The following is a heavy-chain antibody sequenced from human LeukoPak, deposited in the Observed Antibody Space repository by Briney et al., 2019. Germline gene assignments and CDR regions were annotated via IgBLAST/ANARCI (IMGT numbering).Heavy chain of an antibody. CDR2: IYHSGST. D-gene: IGHD3-10*01. J-gene: IGHJ4*02. CDR3: ARIITMIRGERSGYFAS. Sequence: PSETLSLTCAVSGYGISSDYYWGWIRPSPGKGLEWMASIYHSGSTYYNPSLKNRVTISVDTSKSQLSLELISVTAADTAVYYCARIITMIRGERSGYFASWGQGTLVTVSS. CDR1: GYGISSDYY. V-gene: IGHV4-38-2*01.